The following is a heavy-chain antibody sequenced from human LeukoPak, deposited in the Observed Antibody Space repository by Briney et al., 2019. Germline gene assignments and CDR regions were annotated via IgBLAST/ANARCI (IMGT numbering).Heavy chain of an antibody. Sequence: PSETLSLTCTVSGDAVYYWNWIRQPAGKGLEWIGRIYTSGSTNYNPSLKSRVTMSVDTSKNQFSLKLSSVTAADTAVYYCARSIVGANGDWFDPWGQGTLVTVSS. CDR3: ARSIVGANGDWFDP. CDR1: GDAVYY. CDR2: IYTSGST. J-gene: IGHJ5*02. V-gene: IGHV4-4*07. D-gene: IGHD1-26*01.